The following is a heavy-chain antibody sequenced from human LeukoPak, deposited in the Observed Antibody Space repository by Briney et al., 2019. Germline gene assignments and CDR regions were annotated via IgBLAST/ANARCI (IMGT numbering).Heavy chain of an antibody. Sequence: ASVTVSCKASGYTFSSYDISWVRQAPGQGLEWMGWISAYNGNTNYAQKFQGRATMTTDTPTSTAYMEVRSLRSDDTAVYYCARGRPRSYYYGMDVWGQGTTVTVSS. CDR1: GYTFSSYD. CDR3: ARGRPRSYYYGMDV. V-gene: IGHV1-18*01. J-gene: IGHJ6*02. CDR2: ISAYNGNT.